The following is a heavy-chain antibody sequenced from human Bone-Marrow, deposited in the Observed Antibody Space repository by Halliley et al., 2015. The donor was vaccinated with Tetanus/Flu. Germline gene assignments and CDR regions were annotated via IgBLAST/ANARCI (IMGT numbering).Heavy chain of an antibody. CDR3: VRANRATPGGY. J-gene: IGHJ4*02. Sequence: LEWIGYIPYSGNPNSPPSLGSRVTISVDTSKNQFSLNLRSVTAADTAVYYCVRANRATPGGYWGQGTLVTVSS. V-gene: IGHV4-59*01. CDR2: IPYSGNP. D-gene: IGHD5-12*01.